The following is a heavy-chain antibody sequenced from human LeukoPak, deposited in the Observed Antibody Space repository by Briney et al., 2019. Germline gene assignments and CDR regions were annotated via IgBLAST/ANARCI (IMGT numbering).Heavy chain of an antibody. CDR2: IYYSGST. CDR1: GGSISSYY. D-gene: IGHD3-10*01. CDR3: ARDYGSGSYSDWFDP. J-gene: IGHJ5*02. V-gene: IGHV4-59*12. Sequence: PSETLSLTCTVSGGSISSYYWSWIRQPPGKGLEWIGYIYYSGSTNYNPSLKSRVTISVDTSKNQFSLKLSSVTAADTAVYYCARDYGSGSYSDWFDPWGQGTLVTVSS.